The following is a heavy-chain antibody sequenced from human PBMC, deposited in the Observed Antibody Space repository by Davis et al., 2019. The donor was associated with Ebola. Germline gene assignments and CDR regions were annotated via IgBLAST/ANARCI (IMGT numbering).Heavy chain of an antibody. J-gene: IGHJ4*02. CDR1: GYTFTSYD. CDR2: MNPNSGNT. D-gene: IGHD2-15*01. Sequence: ASVKVSCKASGYTFTSYDINWVRQATGHGLERMGWMNPNSGNTGYAQKFQGRVTMTRNTSISTAYMEVSSLRSEDTAVYYCARRLGVSKDTRHDHWGQGTLVTVSS. CDR3: ARRLGVSKDTRHDH. V-gene: IGHV1-8*01.